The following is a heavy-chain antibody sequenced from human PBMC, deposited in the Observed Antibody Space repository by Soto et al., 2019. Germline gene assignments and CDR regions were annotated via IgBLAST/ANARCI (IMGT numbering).Heavy chain of an antibody. CDR1: GGSISSSNW. J-gene: IGHJ5*02. Sequence: QVQLQESGPGLVKPSGTLSLTCAVSGGSISSSNWWSWVRQPPGKGLEWIGEIYHSGSTNYNPSLKSRVTISVDKSKNQFSLKLSSVTAADTDVYYCARDTIYYDSSGYYSWFDPWGQGTLVTVSS. CDR3: ARDTIYYDSSGYYSWFDP. CDR2: IYHSGST. D-gene: IGHD3-22*01. V-gene: IGHV4-4*02.